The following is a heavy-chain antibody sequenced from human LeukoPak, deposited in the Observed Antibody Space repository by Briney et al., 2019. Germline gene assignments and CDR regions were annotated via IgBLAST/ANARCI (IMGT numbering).Heavy chain of an antibody. CDR2: ITDSGGTT. D-gene: IGHD1-26*01. V-gene: IGHV3-23*01. CDR1: GFTFSNYG. CDR3: AKDRVGAILYFDY. Sequence: GGSLRLSCAASGFTFSNYGMSWVRQAPGKGLEWVSAITDSGGTTYYADSMKGRFTISRDNSKNTLYLQMNSLRAEDTAVYYCAKDRVGAILYFDYWGLGTLVTVSS. J-gene: IGHJ4*02.